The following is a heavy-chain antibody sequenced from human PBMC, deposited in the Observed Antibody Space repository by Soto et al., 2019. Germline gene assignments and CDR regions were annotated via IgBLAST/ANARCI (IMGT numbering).Heavy chain of an antibody. CDR2: IYYSGST. CDR3: ARHHSVTKVDWFDX. CDR1: GGSISSISYY. V-gene: IGHV4-39*01. Sequence: SETLSLTCTVSGGSISSISYYWGWIRQPPGKGLELIGSIYYSGSTYYNPSLKSRVTIYVDTSKNQFSLKLSSVTAAETAVYYCARHHSVTKVDWFDXWGQGTLVTVSX. D-gene: IGHD4-4*01. J-gene: IGHJ5*02.